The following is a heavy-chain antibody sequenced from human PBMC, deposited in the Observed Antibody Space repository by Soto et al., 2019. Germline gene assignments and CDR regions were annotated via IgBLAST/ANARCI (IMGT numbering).Heavy chain of an antibody. V-gene: IGHV3-23*01. CDR1: GFTFSSYA. J-gene: IGHJ4*02. Sequence: EVQLLESGGGLVQPGGSLRLSCAASGFTFSSYAMSWVRQAPGKGLEWVSAISGSGGSTDYADSVKGRFTISGDNSKNTLYLRMNSLRAEDTAVYYCAKGRLGVTGPLDYWGQGTLVTVSS. CDR3: AKGRLGVTGPLDY. D-gene: IGHD2-21*02. CDR2: ISGSGGST.